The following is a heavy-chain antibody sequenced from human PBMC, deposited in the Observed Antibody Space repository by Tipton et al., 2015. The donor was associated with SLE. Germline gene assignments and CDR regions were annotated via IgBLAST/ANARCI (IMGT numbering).Heavy chain of an antibody. CDR3: ARAAGYSGYDPYNWFDP. J-gene: IGHJ5*02. Sequence: SLRLSCEGFGFVFSEFYLTWIRQAPGKGLEWVSYISSSSSTIYYADSVKGRFTISRDNAKNSLYLQMNSLRAEDTAVYYCARAAGYSGYDPYNWFDPWGQGTLVTVSS. CDR1: GFVFSEFY. CDR2: ISSSSSTI. V-gene: IGHV3-11*04. D-gene: IGHD5-12*01.